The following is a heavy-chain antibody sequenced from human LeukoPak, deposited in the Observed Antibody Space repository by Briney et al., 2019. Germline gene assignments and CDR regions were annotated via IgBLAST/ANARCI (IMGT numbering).Heavy chain of an antibody. CDR2: IKSDGRT. V-gene: IGHV3-74*01. J-gene: IGHJ1*01. Sequence: GGSLRLSCAASGFTLSSYWMHWVRQAPGKGLVWVSRIKSDGRTNYADSVKGRFTISRGNAKNAVSLQMNSLRAEDTGVYYCARAPSEIGGYYPEYFRHWGQGTLVIVSS. CDR3: ARAPSEIGGYYPEYFRH. CDR1: GFTLSSYW. D-gene: IGHD3-22*01.